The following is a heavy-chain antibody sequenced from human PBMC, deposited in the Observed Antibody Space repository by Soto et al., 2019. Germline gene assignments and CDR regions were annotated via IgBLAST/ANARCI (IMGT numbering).Heavy chain of an antibody. CDR2: ISGSGDST. J-gene: IGHJ4*02. Sequence: PGGSLRLSCAASGFTFSTYAMAWVRQAPGKGLEWVSVISGSGDSTYYADSVKGRFTISRDNSKNTLYLQMNSLRAEDTAVYYCAKRATGTYFDYWGQGTLVTVSS. CDR3: AKRATGTYFDY. V-gene: IGHV3-23*01. CDR1: GFTFSTYA. D-gene: IGHD1-1*01.